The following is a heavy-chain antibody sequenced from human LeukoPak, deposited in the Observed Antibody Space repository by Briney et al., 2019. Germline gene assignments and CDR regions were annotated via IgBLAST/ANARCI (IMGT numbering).Heavy chain of an antibody. CDR2: INHSGST. Sequence: MPSETLSLTCAVYGASFSGYYWSWIRQPPGKGLEWIGEINHSGSTNYNPSLKSRVTISVDTSKNQFSLKLSSVTAADTAVYYCARRRGYCSGGSCYSHSLNFDYWGQGTLVTVSS. D-gene: IGHD2-15*01. V-gene: IGHV4-34*01. CDR3: ARRRGYCSGGSCYSHSLNFDY. J-gene: IGHJ4*02. CDR1: GASFSGYY.